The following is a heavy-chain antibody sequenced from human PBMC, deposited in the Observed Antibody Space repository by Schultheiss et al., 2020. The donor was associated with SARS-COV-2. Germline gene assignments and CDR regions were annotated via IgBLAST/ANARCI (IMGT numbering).Heavy chain of an antibody. J-gene: IGHJ4*02. CDR1: GGSISSYY. CDR2: IYYSGST. CDR3: ATVHRTVNSAGDY. Sequence: SETLSLTCTVSGGSISSYYWSWIRQPPGKGLEWIGYIYYSGSTNYNPSLKSRVTISVDTSKNQFSLKLSSVTAADTAVYYCATVHRTVNSAGDYWGQGTLVTVSS. D-gene: IGHD4-23*01. V-gene: IGHV4-59*12.